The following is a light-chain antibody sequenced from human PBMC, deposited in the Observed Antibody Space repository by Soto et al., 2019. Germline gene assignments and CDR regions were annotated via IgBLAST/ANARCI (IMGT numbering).Light chain of an antibody. CDR1: QSLLHSTGKTY. J-gene: IGKJ2*01. Sequence: DIVKTQSPLFLSVTPGEPASVSCKSSQSLLHSTGKTYLHWYLPRPGQSPQLLIYEVSNRFSGVPDRISGSGSGTDFTLTISRVEAEDAGVYYCMQGGTSGQGTKLEIK. CDR3: MQGGT. V-gene: IGKV2-29*03. CDR2: EVS.